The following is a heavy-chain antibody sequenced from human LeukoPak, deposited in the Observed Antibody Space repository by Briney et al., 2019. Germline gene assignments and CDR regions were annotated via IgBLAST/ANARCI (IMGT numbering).Heavy chain of an antibody. Sequence: SQTLSLTCTVSGGSISSGGYYWSWIRQHPGKGLEWIGYIYYSGSTYHNPSLKSRVTISVDTSKNQFSLKLSSVTAADTAVYYCARDRVDILSAGYYYYYGMDVWGQGTTVTVSS. V-gene: IGHV4-31*03. CDR3: ARDRVDILSAGYYYYYGMDV. J-gene: IGHJ6*02. CDR2: IYYSGST. CDR1: GGSISSGGYY. D-gene: IGHD2-2*03.